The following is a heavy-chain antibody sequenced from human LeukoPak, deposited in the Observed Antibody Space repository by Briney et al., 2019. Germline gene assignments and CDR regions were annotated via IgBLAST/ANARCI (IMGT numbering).Heavy chain of an antibody. D-gene: IGHD3-16*02. V-gene: IGHV3-15*01. Sequence: PGGSLRLSCAASGFTFSNAWMSWVRQAPGKGLEWVGRIKSKTDGCTTDYAAPVKGRFTISRDDSKNTLYLQMNSLKTEDTAVYYCTTGPRSDYVWGSYRYTDYWGQGTLVTVSS. J-gene: IGHJ4*02. CDR1: GFTFSNAW. CDR3: TTGPRSDYVWGSYRYTDY. CDR2: IKSKTDGCTT.